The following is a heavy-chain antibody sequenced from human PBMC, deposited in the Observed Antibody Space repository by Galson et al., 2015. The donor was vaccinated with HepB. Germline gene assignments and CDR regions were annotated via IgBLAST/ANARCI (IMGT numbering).Heavy chain of an antibody. CDR2: IDWDDDK. D-gene: IGHD3-3*01. CDR3: ARQTKPFYDFWSGYLAGDYQYAMDV. Sequence: PALVKPTQTLTLTCTFSGFSLSTSGMCASWIRQPPGKTLEWLALIDWDDDKYYSTSLKTRLTISKDTSKNQVVLTMTNMDPVDTATYYCARQTKPFYDFWSGYLAGDYQYAMDVWGQGTTVTVSS. J-gene: IGHJ6*02. V-gene: IGHV2-70*01. CDR1: GFSLSTSGMC.